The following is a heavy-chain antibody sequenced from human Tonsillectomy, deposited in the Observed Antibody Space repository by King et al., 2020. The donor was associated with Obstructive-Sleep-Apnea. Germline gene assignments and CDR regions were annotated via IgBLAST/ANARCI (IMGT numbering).Heavy chain of an antibody. Sequence: VQLVQSGAEVKKPGASLTVSCKAVGYTFTASYINILRQSPGKGHYWGAWGNPKTCYTMIAQNFLERDSGTSDTSINTAYMELKNLNTDVTAVFYCARGVWGSSANYDAFDVWGQGTAVTVSS. J-gene: IGHJ3*01. V-gene: IGHV1-2*02. D-gene: IGHD3-16*01. CDR1: GYTFTASY. CDR2: GNPKTCYT. CDR3: ARGVWGSSANYDAFDV.